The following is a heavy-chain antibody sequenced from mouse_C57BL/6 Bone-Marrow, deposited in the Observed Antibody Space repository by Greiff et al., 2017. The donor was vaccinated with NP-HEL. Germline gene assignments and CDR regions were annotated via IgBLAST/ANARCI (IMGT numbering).Heavy chain of an antibody. J-gene: IGHJ2*01. Sequence: EVKLVESGEGLVKPGGSLKLSCAASGFTFSSYAMSWVRQTPEKRLEWVAYISSGGDYIYYADTVKGRFPISRDNARNTRYLQMSSLKSEDTAMYYWTRIDYYGSSPFDYWGQGTTLTVSS. CDR2: ISSGGDYI. CDR3: TRIDYYGSSPFDY. D-gene: IGHD1-1*01. CDR1: GFTFSSYA. V-gene: IGHV5-9-1*02.